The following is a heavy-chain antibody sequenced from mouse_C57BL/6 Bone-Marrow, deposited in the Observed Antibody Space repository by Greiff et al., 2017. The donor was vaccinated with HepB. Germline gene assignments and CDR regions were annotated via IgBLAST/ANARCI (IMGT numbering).Heavy chain of an antibody. CDR1: GYTFTSYD. CDR3: ASEIAITTVVATRYFDV. V-gene: IGHV1-85*01. Sequence: VKVVESGPELVKPGASVKLSCKASGYTFTSYDITWVKQRPGQGLEWIGWIYPRDGSTKYNEKFKGKATLTVDTSSSTAYMELHSLTSEDSAVYFCASEIAITTVVATRYFDVWGTGTTVTVSS. D-gene: IGHD1-1*01. CDR2: IYPRDGST. J-gene: IGHJ1*03.